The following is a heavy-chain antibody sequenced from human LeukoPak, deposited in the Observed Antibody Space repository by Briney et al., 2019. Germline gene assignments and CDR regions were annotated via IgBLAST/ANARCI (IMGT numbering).Heavy chain of an antibody. CDR1: GFTFSSYW. Sequence: PGGSLRLSCAASGFTFSSYWMNWARQAPGKGLEWVASINHNGNVNYYVDSVKGRFTISRDNAKNSLYLQMSNLRAEDTAVYYCAKEKIAVAWFDPWGQGTLVTVSS. D-gene: IGHD6-19*01. CDR3: AKEKIAVAWFDP. V-gene: IGHV3-7*03. CDR2: INHNGNVN. J-gene: IGHJ5*02.